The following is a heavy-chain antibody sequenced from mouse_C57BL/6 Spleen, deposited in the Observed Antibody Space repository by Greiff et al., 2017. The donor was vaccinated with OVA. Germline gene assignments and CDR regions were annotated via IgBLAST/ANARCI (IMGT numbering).Heavy chain of an antibody. Sequence: VQLQQSGAELVMPGASVKLSCKASGYTFTSYWMHWVKQRPGQGLEWIGEIDPSDSYTNYNQKFKGKSTLTVDKSSSTAYMQLSSLTSEDSAVYYCARGGSNYQAWFAYWGQGTLVTVSA. CDR3: ARGGSNYQAWFAY. CDR2: IDPSDSYT. J-gene: IGHJ3*01. V-gene: IGHV1-69*01. D-gene: IGHD2-5*01. CDR1: GYTFTSYW.